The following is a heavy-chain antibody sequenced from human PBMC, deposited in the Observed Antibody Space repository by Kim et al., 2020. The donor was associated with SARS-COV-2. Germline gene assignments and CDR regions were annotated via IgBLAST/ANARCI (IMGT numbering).Heavy chain of an antibody. J-gene: IGHJ6*02. CDR2: INHSGST. CDR3: AGGSEGITMIVVVKPYYYYGMDV. V-gene: IGHV4-34*01. CDR1: GGSFSGYY. D-gene: IGHD3-22*01. Sequence: SETLSLTCAVYGGSFSGYYWSWIRQPPGKGLEWIGEINHSGSTNYNPSLKSRVTISVDTSKNQFSLKLSSVTAADTAVYYCAGGSEGITMIVVVKPYYYYGMDVWGQGTTVPVSS.